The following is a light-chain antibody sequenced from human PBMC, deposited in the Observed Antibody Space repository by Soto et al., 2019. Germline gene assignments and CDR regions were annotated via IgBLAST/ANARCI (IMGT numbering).Light chain of an antibody. CDR1: SSKIGSNT. J-gene: IGLJ1*01. CDR3: AAWDNSLIGAG. Sequence: QPVLTQPPSASWTPGQRVTISCSGSSSKIGSNTVNLYQQFPGTAPKLLIYGNDQRPSGPTARFPCSKSVTSPSLAIIGTQSEDEADYYCAAWDNSLIGAGFGTGTKVTVL. V-gene: IGLV1-44*01. CDR2: GND.